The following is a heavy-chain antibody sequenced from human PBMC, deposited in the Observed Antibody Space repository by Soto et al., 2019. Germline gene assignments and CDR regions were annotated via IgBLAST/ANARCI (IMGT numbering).Heavy chain of an antibody. CDR2: IKEDRHDT. CDR1: GFTFSGYW. J-gene: IGHJ4*02. CDR3: ARDRGAVAGQYFDY. V-gene: IGHV3-7*03. D-gene: IGHD6-19*01. Sequence: GGSLRLSCAASGFTFSGYWMSWVRQAPGKGLEWVAYIKEDRHDTQYVDSVKGRFIISRDNAKNSLYLQMNSLRAEDTAVYYCARDRGAVAGQYFDYWGQGTLVTVSS.